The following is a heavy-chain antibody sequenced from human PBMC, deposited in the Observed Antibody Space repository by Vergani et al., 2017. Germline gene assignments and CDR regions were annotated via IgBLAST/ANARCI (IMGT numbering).Heavy chain of an antibody. Sequence: QVQLVESGGGVVQPGRSLRLSCAASGFTFSSYGMHWVRQAPGKGLEGVAVIWYDGTNKYYADSVKGRFNISRDNSKNTLYLQMNSLRAEDTAVYYCARGFGGPGGYYMDVWGKGTTVTVS. V-gene: IGHV3-33*01. CDR1: GFTFSSYG. CDR3: ARGFGGPGGYYMDV. D-gene: IGHD3-10*01. J-gene: IGHJ6*03. CDR2: IWYDGTNK.